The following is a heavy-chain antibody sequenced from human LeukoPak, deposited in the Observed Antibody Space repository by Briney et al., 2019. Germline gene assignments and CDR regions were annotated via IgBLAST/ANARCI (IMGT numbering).Heavy chain of an antibody. CDR2: ISGSGGST. CDR1: GITFSSYS. CDR3: AKGSGSYLSPLYYFDY. D-gene: IGHD1-26*01. V-gene: IGHV3-23*01. J-gene: IGHJ4*02. Sequence: GGSLRLSCAASGITFSSYSMNWVRQAPGKGLECVSAISGSGGSTYYADSVKGRFTISRDNSKNTLYLQMNSLRAEDTAVYYCAKGSGSYLSPLYYFDYWGQGTLVTVSS.